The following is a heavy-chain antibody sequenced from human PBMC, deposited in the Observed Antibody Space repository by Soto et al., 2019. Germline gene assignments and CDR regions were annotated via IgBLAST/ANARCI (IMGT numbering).Heavy chain of an antibody. CDR1: GFSFSSYA. CDR3: ARDMYSSDYFVKWFEP. Sequence: QVRLVESGGGVVQPGRSLRLSCTASGFSFSSYAMYWFRQPPGKGLEWVAVISKDGMNKNYADSVKGRVTVSRDNANYSLDLKRKSLRGENTAMYYCARDMYSSDYFVKWFEPGGQGPLVTVSS. V-gene: IGHV3-30*04. D-gene: IGHD6-19*01. CDR2: ISKDGMNK. J-gene: IGHJ5*02.